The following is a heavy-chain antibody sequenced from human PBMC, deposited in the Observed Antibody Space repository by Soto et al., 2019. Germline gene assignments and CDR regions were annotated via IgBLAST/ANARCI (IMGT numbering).Heavy chain of an antibody. J-gene: IGHJ3*02. Sequence: QVQLVESGGGVVQPGRSLRLSCAASGFTFSSYGMHWVRQAPGKGLEWVAVIWYDGSNKYYADSVKGRFTISRDNCKNTLYLQMNGLRAEDTAVYYCARDGEAVNIHGILTGPQIPDAFDIWGQGKMVTVSS. CDR3: ARDGEAVNIHGILTGPQIPDAFDI. CDR1: GFTFSSYG. CDR2: IWYDGSNK. V-gene: IGHV3-33*01. D-gene: IGHD3-9*01.